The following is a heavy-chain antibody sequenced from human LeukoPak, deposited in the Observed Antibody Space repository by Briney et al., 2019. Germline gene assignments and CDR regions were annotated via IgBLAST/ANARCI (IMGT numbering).Heavy chain of an antibody. D-gene: IGHD4-17*01. J-gene: IGHJ2*01. CDR2: IYYSGST. CDR1: GGSISSYY. Sequence: KPSETLSLTCTVSGGSISSYYWSWIRQPPGKGLEWIGYIYYSGSTNYNPSLKSRVTISVDTSKNQFSLKLSSVTAADTAVYYCARDTVNWYFDLWGRGTLVTVSS. CDR3: ARDTVNWYFDL. V-gene: IGHV4-59*01.